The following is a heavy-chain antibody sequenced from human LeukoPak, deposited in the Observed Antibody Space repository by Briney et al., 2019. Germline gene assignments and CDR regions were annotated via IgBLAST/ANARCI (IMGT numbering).Heavy chain of an antibody. V-gene: IGHV3-30*03. CDR2: ISYDGSNK. CDR1: GFTFSSYG. Sequence: GGSLRLSCAASGFTFSSYGMHWVRQAPGKGLEWVAVISYDGSNKYYADSVKGRFTISRDNAKNSLYLQMNSLRAEDTALYYCARERAGTAPNAFDIWGQGTMVTVSS. J-gene: IGHJ3*02. CDR3: ARERAGTAPNAFDI. D-gene: IGHD6-19*01.